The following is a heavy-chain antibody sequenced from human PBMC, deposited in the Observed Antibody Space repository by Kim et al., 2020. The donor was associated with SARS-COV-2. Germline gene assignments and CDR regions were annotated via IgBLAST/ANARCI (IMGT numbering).Heavy chain of an antibody. J-gene: IGHJ4*02. CDR1: GYTFSGYY. CDR2: MNPNSGNT. Sequence: ASVKVSCKASGYTFSGYYINWVRQAPGQGLEWMGWMNPNSGNTGYAQKFQGRVTMTRNTSTNTAYMELSSLRSEDTAVYYCARRHAWNGGSYYFDYWGQG. CDR3: ARRHAWNGGSYYFDY. D-gene: IGHD1-1*01. V-gene: IGHV1-8*01.